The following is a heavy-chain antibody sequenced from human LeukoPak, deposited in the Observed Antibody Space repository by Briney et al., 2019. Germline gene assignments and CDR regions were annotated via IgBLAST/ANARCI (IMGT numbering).Heavy chain of an antibody. CDR2: ISAYNGDT. CDR1: GYTFTSYG. V-gene: IGHV1-18*01. D-gene: IGHD1-26*01. Sequence: ASVKVSCKTSGYTFTSYGISWVRQAPGQGLEWMGWISAYNGDTNFAQKVQDRVTMTTDTSTSTAYMELRSLRSDDTAVYFCARDPGVAATRVDYWGQGTLVTVSS. CDR3: ARDPGVAATRVDY. J-gene: IGHJ4*02.